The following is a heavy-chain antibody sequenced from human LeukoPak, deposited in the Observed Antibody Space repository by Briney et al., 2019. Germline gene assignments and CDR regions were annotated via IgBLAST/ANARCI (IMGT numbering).Heavy chain of an antibody. V-gene: IGHV4-59*01. Sequence: SETLSLTCTVSGGSIGSYYWSWIRQPPGKGLEWIGYIYYSGNTNYNPSLNSRVTISVDTSKNQFSLRLSSVTAADTAIYYCARDLGHCSTASCYGWFDPWGQGTLVTVSS. CDR2: IYYSGNT. J-gene: IGHJ5*02. CDR1: GGSIGSYY. D-gene: IGHD2-2*01. CDR3: ARDLGHCSTASCYGWFDP.